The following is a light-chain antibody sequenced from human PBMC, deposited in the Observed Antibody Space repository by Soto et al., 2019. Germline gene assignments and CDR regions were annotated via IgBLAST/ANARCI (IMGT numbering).Light chain of an antibody. CDR1: QSVSSNY. J-gene: IGKJ1*01. CDR2: GAS. Sequence: EIVLTQSPDTLSLSPGERATLSCRASQSVSSNYLAWYQQIPGQAPRPLIYGASSRVPGIPDRFSGRGSVTDFTLTISRLEPDECAVYYCQQYCSLPWTFGQGIKVEIK. CDR3: QQYCSLPWT. V-gene: IGKV3-20*01.